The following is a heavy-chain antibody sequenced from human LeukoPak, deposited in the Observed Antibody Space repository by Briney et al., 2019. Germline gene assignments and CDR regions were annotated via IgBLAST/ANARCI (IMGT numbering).Heavy chain of an antibody. CDR2: IIPILGIA. CDR3: ARAGDTKYSSSWFDY. D-gene: IGHD6-13*01. V-gene: IGHV1-69*04. Sequence: SVKVSCKASGGTFSSYAISWVRQAPGQGLEWMGGIIPILGIANYAQKFQGRVTITADKSTSTAYMELSSLRSEDTAVYYCARAGDTKYSSSWFDYWGQGTLVTVSS. J-gene: IGHJ4*02. CDR1: GGTFSSYA.